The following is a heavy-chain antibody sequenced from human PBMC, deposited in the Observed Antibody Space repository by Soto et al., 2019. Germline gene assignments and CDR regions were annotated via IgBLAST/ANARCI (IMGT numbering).Heavy chain of an antibody. CDR1: GGSFSGYY. CDR3: ARNSNYYDSSGYYSY. Sequence: PSETLSLTFAVYGGSFSGYYWSWIRQPPGKGLEWIGEINHSGSTNYNPSLKSRVTISVDTSKNQFSLKLSSVTAADTAVYYCARNSNYYDSSGYYSYWGQGTLVTSPQ. V-gene: IGHV4-34*01. D-gene: IGHD3-22*01. CDR2: INHSGST. J-gene: IGHJ4*02.